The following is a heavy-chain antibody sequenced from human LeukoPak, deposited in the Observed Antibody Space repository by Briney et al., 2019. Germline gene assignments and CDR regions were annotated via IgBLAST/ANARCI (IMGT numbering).Heavy chain of an antibody. CDR3: ARGFDEYYGMDV. CDR2: ISYDGSNK. CDR1: GFTFSSYG. V-gene: IGHV3-30*03. J-gene: IGHJ6*04. D-gene: IGHD2/OR15-2a*01. Sequence: GGSLRLSCAASGFTFSSYGMHWVRQAPGKGLEWVAVISYDGSNKYYADPVKGRFTISRDNSKNTLYLQMNSLRAEDTAVYYCARGFDEYYGMDVWGKGTSVTVSS.